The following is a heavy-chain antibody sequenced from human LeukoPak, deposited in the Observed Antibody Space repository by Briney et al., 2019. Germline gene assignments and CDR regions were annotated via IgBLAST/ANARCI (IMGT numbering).Heavy chain of an antibody. Sequence: GGSLRLSCAASGFTFSSYGMHWVRQAPGKGLEWVAFIRYDGSNKYYADSVKGRFTISRDNSKNTLYLQMNSLRAEDTAVYYCAKVQVSEASVLSDYYYYYMDVWGKGTTVTVSS. D-gene: IGHD4/OR15-4a*01. CDR1: GFTFSSYG. CDR3: AKVQVSEASVLSDYYYYYMDV. J-gene: IGHJ6*03. V-gene: IGHV3-30*02. CDR2: IRYDGSNK.